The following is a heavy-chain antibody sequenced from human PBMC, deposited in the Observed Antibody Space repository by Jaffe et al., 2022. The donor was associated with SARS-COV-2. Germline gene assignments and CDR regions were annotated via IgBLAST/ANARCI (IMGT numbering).Heavy chain of an antibody. CDR2: IKSKTDGGTT. J-gene: IGHJ6*02. CDR3: TTGQQLVASPPDYYYYGMDV. Sequence: EVQLVESGGGLVKPGGSLRLSCAASGFTFSNAWMSWVRQAPGKGLEWVGRIKSKTDGGTTDYAAPVKGRFTISRDDSKNTLYLQMNSLKTEDTAVYYCTTGQQLVASPPDYYYYGMDVWGQGTTVTVSS. CDR1: GFTFSNAW. V-gene: IGHV3-15*01. D-gene: IGHD6-6*01.